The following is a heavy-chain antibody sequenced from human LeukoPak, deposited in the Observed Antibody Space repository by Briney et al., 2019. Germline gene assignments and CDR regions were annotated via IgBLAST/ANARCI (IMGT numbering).Heavy chain of an antibody. D-gene: IGHD2-15*01. CDR2: INPSGGST. CDR1: GYTFTSYY. J-gene: IGHJ6*03. Sequence: ASVKVSCKASGYTFTSYYMHWVRQAPGQGLEWMGIINPSGGSTSYAQKLQGRVTITRDTSTSTVYMELSSLRSEDTAVYYCARDQRPVVAAPKSRYYYYYMDVWGKGTTVTVSS. CDR3: ARDQRPVVAAPKSRYYYYYMDV. V-gene: IGHV1-46*01.